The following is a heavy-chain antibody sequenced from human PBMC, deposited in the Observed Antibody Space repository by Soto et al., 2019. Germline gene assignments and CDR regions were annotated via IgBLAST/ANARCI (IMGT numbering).Heavy chain of an antibody. J-gene: IGHJ4*02. CDR2: ISSSGSTI. D-gene: IGHD3-3*01. CDR1: GFTFSDYY. CDR3: ASPYYDFWSGYPRPGSRAFEY. Sequence: GGSLRLSCAASGFTFSDYYMSWIRQAPGKGLEWVSYISSSGSTIYYADSVKGRFTISRDNAKNSLYLQMNSLRAEDTAVYYCASPYYDFWSGYPRPGSRAFEYWGQGTLVTVSS. V-gene: IGHV3-11*01.